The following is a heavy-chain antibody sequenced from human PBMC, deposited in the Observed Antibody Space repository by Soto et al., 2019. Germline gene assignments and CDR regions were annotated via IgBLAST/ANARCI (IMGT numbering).Heavy chain of an antibody. D-gene: IGHD1-26*01. V-gene: IGHV3-30*18. CDR2: RSDDGDKT. J-gene: IGHJ4*02. CDR1: GCTFSNYG. CDR3: AKARLRIVGANSSDY. Sequence: QPEVCLRRSCVASGCTFSNYGMDWVRQPPGKGLEWVARRSDDGDKTYYADSVRGRLILSRDNSKDTLYLQMNSLGPDATAVYFCAKARLRIVGANSSDYWRQATPVTVSS.